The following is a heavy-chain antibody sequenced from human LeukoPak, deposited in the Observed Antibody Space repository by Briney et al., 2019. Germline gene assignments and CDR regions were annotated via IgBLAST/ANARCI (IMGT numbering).Heavy chain of an antibody. CDR3: AREVGASPDYYYYMDV. CDR1: GGSISSGGYY. J-gene: IGHJ6*03. D-gene: IGHD2-2*01. V-gene: IGHV4-31*03. Sequence: SETLSLTCTVSGGSISSGGYYWSWIRQHPGKGLEWIGYIYYSGSTYYIPSLKSRVTISVDTSKNQFSLKLSSVTAADTAVYYCAREVGASPDYYYYMDVWGKGTTVTVSS. CDR2: IYYSGST.